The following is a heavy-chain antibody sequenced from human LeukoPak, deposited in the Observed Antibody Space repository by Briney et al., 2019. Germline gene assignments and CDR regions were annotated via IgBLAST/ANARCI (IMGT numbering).Heavy chain of an antibody. V-gene: IGHV1-2*02. D-gene: IGHD1-1*01. CDR3: ARGLYNTYPEDY. J-gene: IGHJ4*02. CDR2: ISPNTGAT. Sequence: ASVKVSCKTSGYTFTGCYLHWVRQAPGQGLEWMGWISPNTGATKYAQKFQGRGAMTRDTSISIAYMELSRLRSDDTAVYYCARGLYNTYPEDYWGQGTLVTVSS. CDR1: GYTFTGCY.